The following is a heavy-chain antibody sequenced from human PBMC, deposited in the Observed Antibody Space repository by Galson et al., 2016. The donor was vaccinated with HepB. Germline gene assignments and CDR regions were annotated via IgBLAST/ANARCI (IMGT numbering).Heavy chain of an antibody. J-gene: IGHJ4*02. CDR3: ARDRTDHGSGTYGHDS. Sequence: SPRLSCAASGFPFSRYWMSWVRQAPGKGLEWLANIERDGSEENYVDSVKGRFTVSRDNAKNSLYLQMNNLRAEDTAMYYCARDRTDHGSGTYGHDSWGRGTLVTVSS. D-gene: IGHD3-16*01. CDR2: IERDGSEE. V-gene: IGHV3-7*03. CDR1: GFPFSRYW.